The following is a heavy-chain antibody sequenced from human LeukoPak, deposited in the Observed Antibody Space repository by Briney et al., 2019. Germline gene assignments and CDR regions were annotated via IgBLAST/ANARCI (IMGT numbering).Heavy chain of an antibody. CDR2: ISAYNGNT. CDR3: ARGETTVVTPPGY. Sequence: EASVKVSCKASGGTFSSYAISWVRQAPGQGLEWMGWISAYNGNTNYAQKLQGRVTMTTDTSTSAAYMELRSLRSDDTAVYYCARGETTVVTPPGYWGQGTLVTVSS. CDR1: GGTFSSYA. J-gene: IGHJ4*02. D-gene: IGHD4-23*01. V-gene: IGHV1-18*01.